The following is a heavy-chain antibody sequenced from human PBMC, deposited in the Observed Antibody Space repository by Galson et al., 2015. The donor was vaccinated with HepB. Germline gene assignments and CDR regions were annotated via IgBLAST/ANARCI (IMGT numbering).Heavy chain of an antibody. CDR1: GYTFAGYY. J-gene: IGHJ6*02. V-gene: IGHV1-2*04. D-gene: IGHD3-10*01. Sequence: QSGAAVKKPGASVKVSCTASGYTFAGYYMHWVRQAPGQGLEWMGWINPNSGGTNYAQKFQGWVTMTRDTSISTAYMELSRLRSDDTAVYYCARELEVRGVGPYYGMDVWGQGTTVTVSS. CDR2: INPNSGGT. CDR3: ARELEVRGVGPYYGMDV.